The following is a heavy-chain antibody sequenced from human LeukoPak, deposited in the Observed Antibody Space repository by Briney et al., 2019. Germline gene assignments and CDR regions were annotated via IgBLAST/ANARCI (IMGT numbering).Heavy chain of an antibody. Sequence: GGSLRLSGAASGFTFDDYGMSWVRQAPGKGLEWVSGINWNGGSTGYADSVKGRFTISRDNAKNSLYLQMNSLRAEDTALYYCAREYRITIFGVVRIFDYWGQGTLVTVSS. CDR3: AREYRITIFGVVRIFDY. CDR1: GFTFDDYG. CDR2: INWNGGST. D-gene: IGHD3-3*01. J-gene: IGHJ4*02. V-gene: IGHV3-20*04.